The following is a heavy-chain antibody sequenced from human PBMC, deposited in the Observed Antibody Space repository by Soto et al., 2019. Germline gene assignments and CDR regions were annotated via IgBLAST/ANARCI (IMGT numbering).Heavy chain of an antibody. Sequence: QERLVESGGDVVQTGKFLRLSCAAFGFPFRTYDMHWVRQAPGKGLEWMAVISYDESRQYYADSVKGRFTISRVNSINTLSLLLTDVRPADTAVYYCARSRELRLIDLWGQGTPVTVSS. CDR2: ISYDESRQ. V-gene: IGHV3-30*03. CDR3: ARSRELRLIDL. CDR1: GFPFRTYD. J-gene: IGHJ4*02. D-gene: IGHD1-7*01.